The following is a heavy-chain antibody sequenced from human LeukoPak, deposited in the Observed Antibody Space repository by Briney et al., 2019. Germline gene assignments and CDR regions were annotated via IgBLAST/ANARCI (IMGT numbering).Heavy chain of an antibody. CDR1: GGTFSSYA. Sequence: SVKVSCKASGGTFSSYAISWVRQAPGQGLEWMGGIIPIFGTANYAQKFQGRVTITADKSTSTAYMELSSLRSDDTAVYYCARDLMIVGENAEYFQHWGQGTLVTVSS. D-gene: IGHD3-22*01. CDR2: IIPIFGTA. V-gene: IGHV1-69*06. J-gene: IGHJ1*01. CDR3: ARDLMIVGENAEYFQH.